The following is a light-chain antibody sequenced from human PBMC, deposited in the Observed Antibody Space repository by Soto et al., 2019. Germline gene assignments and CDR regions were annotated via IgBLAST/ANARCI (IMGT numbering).Light chain of an antibody. CDR2: EAS. Sequence: IVLSQSPCTLSLSTGERATLSCRASQSVSSSSLAWYQQNPGQAPRLLIYEASSRATGIPDRFSGSGSGTDFTLTISRLEPEDFAVYYCQQYRTFGQGTKVDIK. CDR3: QQYRT. J-gene: IGKJ1*01. V-gene: IGKV3-20*01. CDR1: QSVSSSS.